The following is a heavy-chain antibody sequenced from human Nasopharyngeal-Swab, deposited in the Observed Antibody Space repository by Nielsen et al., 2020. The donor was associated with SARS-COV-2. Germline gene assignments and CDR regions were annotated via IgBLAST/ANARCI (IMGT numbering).Heavy chain of an antibody. D-gene: IGHD1-26*01. J-gene: IGHJ4*02. V-gene: IGHV3-7*01. CDR2: IKQDGSEK. CDR1: GFTFRSYW. Sequence: GESLKISCAASGFTFRSYWMSWVRQAPGKGLEWVANIKQDGSEKYYVDSVKGRFTISRDNAKNSLYLQMNSLRAEDTAVYYCARVFGWALLRDGFDYWGQGTLVTVSS. CDR3: ARVFGWALLRDGFDY.